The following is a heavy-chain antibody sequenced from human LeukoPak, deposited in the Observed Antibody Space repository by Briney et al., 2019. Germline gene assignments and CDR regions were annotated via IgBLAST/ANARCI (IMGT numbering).Heavy chain of an antibody. CDR2: ISSSGSTI. CDR1: GXTFSSYE. D-gene: IGHD2-2*01. J-gene: IGHJ3*02. CDR3: ASEYCSSTSCYRDAFDI. Sequence: AGGSLRLSCAASGXTFSSYEMNWVRQAPGKGLEWVSYISSSGSTIYYADSVKGRFTIYRDNAKNSLYLQMNSLRDEDTAVYYCASEYCSSTSCYRDAFDIWGQGTMVTVSS. V-gene: IGHV3-48*03.